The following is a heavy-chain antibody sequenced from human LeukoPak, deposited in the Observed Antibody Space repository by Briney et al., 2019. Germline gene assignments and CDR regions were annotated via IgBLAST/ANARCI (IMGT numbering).Heavy chain of an antibody. CDR3: ARGNSSAWYDY. V-gene: IGHV3-74*01. CDR1: GFTFSSYW. Sequence: PGGSLRLSCAASGFTFSSYWMHWVRQAPGKGLVWVSRINSDGSTTSNADSVKGRFTISRDNAKYTLHLQMNSLRAEDTAVYYCARGNSSAWYDYWGQGTLVTVSS. CDR2: INSDGSTT. D-gene: IGHD6-19*01. J-gene: IGHJ4*02.